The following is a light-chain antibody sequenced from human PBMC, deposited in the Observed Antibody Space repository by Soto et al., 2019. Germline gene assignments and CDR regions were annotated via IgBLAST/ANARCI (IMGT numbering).Light chain of an antibody. CDR3: SSYTRGSTLV. J-gene: IGLJ2*01. CDR1: SSDVGGYNY. CDR2: DVS. V-gene: IGLV2-14*01. Sequence: QSALTQPASVSGSPGQSSTISCTGTSSDVGGYNYVSWYQQHPGKAPKLMIYDVSNRPSGVSNRFSGSNSGNTASLTISGLESEDEADYYCSSYTRGSTLVVGGGTQLAVL.